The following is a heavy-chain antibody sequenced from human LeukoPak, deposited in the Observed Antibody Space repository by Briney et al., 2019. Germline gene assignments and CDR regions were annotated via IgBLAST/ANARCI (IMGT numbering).Heavy chain of an antibody. J-gene: IGHJ4*02. D-gene: IGHD2-15*01. CDR1: RFTVRRNY. CDR3: ARTVPGYCSGGSCLGY. CDR2: IFSGRNT. V-gene: IGHV3-66*01. Sequence: PGGSLRLSCAASRFTVRRNYMSSVRQAPGEGVDWVSVIFSGRNTYYADSVKGRFTISTDTSKNTLDLQVNSLRAEDTAVYYCARTVPGYCSGGSCLGYWGQGTLVTVSS.